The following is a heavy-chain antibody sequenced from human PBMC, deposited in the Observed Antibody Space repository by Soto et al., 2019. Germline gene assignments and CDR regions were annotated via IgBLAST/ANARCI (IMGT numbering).Heavy chain of an antibody. CDR3: ALNRGGELLQDAFDI. D-gene: IGHD1-26*01. CDR2: IFSSDAE. CDR1: GFSLSDSRMG. V-gene: IGHV2-26*01. J-gene: IGHJ3*02. Sequence: VSGPTLVNPTETLTLTCTVSGFSLSDSRMGVSWIRQPPGKALEWLAHIFSSDAESYSTSLRTRLTISKDTSKGQVLLTVTNMDPVDTATYYCALNRGGELLQDAFDIWGQGTMVTVSS.